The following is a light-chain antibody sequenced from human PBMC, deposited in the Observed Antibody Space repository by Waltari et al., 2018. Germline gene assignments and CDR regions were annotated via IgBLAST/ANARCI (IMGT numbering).Light chain of an antibody. CDR3: CSYSRLTTFV. Sequence: QSALTQPASVSGSPGQSITISCPGNTANIGTYDLVSWYQQHPGKAPQLIIHDFQRRTSVISYRFSGSNSGNTASLTISGLQAEDEADYYCCSYSRLTTFVFGSGTKVTVL. J-gene: IGLJ1*01. V-gene: IGLV2-23*02. CDR2: DFQ. CDR1: TANIGTYDL.